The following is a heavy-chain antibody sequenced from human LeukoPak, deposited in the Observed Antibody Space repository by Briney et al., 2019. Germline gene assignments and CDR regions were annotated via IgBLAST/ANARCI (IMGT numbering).Heavy chain of an antibody. V-gene: IGHV4-31*03. D-gene: IGHD3-3*01. CDR2: IHYIGNT. Sequence: SETLSLTCTVSGDSISRSGFYWSWIRQHPGTGREWIAYIHYIGNTYYNPSLEGRVTMSVDTSSNQFSLNVASVTAADTAFYYCARVRDDFFFDFWGQGLLVTVSS. CDR3: ARVRDDFFFDF. CDR1: GDSISRSGFY. J-gene: IGHJ4*02.